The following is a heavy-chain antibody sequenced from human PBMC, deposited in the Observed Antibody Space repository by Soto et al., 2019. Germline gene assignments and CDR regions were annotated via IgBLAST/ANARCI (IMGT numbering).Heavy chain of an antibody. Sequence: GGSLRLSCAASGFTFSDHYMDWVRQAPGKGLEWVGRTRNKVNSYTTEYAASVKGRFTISRDDSKNSLYLQMNGLKTEDTAVYYCARRYCSSTSCHNDYWGQGTLVTVSS. V-gene: IGHV3-72*01. CDR3: ARRYCSSTSCHNDY. CDR2: TRNKVNSYTT. J-gene: IGHJ4*02. D-gene: IGHD2-2*02. CDR1: GFTFSDHY.